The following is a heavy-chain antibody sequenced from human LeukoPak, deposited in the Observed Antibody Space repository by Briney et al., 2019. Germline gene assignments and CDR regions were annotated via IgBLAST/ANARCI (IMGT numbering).Heavy chain of an antibody. Sequence: SETLSLTCAVSGYPISSGYYWGWIRQPPGKGLEWIGSIYHSGSTYYNPSLKSRVTISVDTSKNQFSLKLSSVTAADTAVYYCARRGGSSGYQRYFDYWGQGTLVTVSS. CDR1: GYPISSGYY. D-gene: IGHD3-22*01. CDR3: ARRGGSSGYQRYFDY. J-gene: IGHJ4*02. V-gene: IGHV4-38-2*01. CDR2: IYHSGST.